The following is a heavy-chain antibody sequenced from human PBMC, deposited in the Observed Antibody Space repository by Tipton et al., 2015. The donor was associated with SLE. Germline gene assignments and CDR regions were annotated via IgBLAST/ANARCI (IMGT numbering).Heavy chain of an antibody. CDR2: ITGDGTSA. D-gene: IGHD2-8*01. CDR1: GLTFKNYA. CDR3: ARARRFCVNDLCSANWFDP. Sequence: SLRLSCAASGLTFKNYAMSWVRQAPGTGLEWVSTITGDGTSAIYADSVKGRFTISRDNSKNTLDLQMNSLRVEDTAVYFCARARRFCVNDLCSANWFDPWGQGTLVTVSS. J-gene: IGHJ5*02. V-gene: IGHV3-23*01.